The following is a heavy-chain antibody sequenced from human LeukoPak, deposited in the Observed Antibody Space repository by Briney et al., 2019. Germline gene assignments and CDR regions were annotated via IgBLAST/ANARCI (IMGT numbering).Heavy chain of an antibody. CDR3: ARDMEPTITMVRGVIPFDP. D-gene: IGHD3-10*01. V-gene: IGHV1-18*01. CDR1: GYTFTSYS. Sequence: ASVKVSCKASGYTFTSYSISWVRQAPGQGLEWMGWISAYNGNTNYAQKLQGRVTMTTDTSTSTAYMELRSLRSDDTAVYYCARDMEPTITMVRGVIPFDPWGQGTLVTVSS. J-gene: IGHJ5*02. CDR2: ISAYNGNT.